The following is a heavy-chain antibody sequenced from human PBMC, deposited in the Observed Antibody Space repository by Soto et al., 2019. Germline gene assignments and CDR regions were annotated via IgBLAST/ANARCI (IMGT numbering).Heavy chain of an antibody. D-gene: IGHD3-9*01. CDR3: ASVSYFNAFDY. CDR1: GGSISSGDYY. J-gene: IGHJ4*02. CDR2: IYYSGST. V-gene: IGHV4-30-4*01. Sequence: SETLSLTCTVSGGSISSGDYYWSWIRQPPGEGLEWIGYIYYSGSTYYNPSLKSRVTISVDTSKNQFSLKLSSVTAADTAVYYCASVSYFNAFDYWGQGTLVTVSS.